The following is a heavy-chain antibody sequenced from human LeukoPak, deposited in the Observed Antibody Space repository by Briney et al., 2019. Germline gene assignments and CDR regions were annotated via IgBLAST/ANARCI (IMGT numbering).Heavy chain of an antibody. Sequence: GASVKVSCKASGYTFTGYYMHWVRQAPGQGLEWMGWINPNSGGTNYAQKFQGRVTMTRDTSISTAYMELSRLRSDDTAVYYCARVSTSPLKYYYYGMDVWGQGTTVTVSS. CDR3: ARVSTSPLKYYYYGMDV. J-gene: IGHJ6*02. CDR2: INPNSGGT. V-gene: IGHV1-2*02. CDR1: GYTFTGYY. D-gene: IGHD5/OR15-5a*01.